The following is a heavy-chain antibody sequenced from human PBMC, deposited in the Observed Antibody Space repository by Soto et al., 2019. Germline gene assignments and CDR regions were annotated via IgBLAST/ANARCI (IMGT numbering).Heavy chain of an antibody. V-gene: IGHV3-64*01. CDR1: GFTFSSYA. D-gene: IGHD3-16*01. Sequence: EVQLVESGGGLVQPGGSLRLSCAASGFTFSSYAMHWVRQAPGMGLEYVSAISSNGGSTYYANSVKGRFTISRDNSKNTLYLQMGSLRAEDMAVYYCAREGGGYYFDYWGQGTLVTVSS. CDR2: ISSNGGST. CDR3: AREGGGYYFDY. J-gene: IGHJ4*02.